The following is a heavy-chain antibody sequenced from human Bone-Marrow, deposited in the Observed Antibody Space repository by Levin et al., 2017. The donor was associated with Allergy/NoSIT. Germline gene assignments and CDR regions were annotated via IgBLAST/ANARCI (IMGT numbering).Heavy chain of an antibody. Sequence: SQTLSLTCTVSGGSISSYYWSWIRQPPGKGLEWIGYIYYSGSTNYNPSLKSRVTISVDTSKNQFSLKLSSVTAADTAVYYCASRGVVVPAAPGYYYYGMDVWGQGTTVTVSS. CDR3: ASRGVVVPAAPGYYYYGMDV. CDR1: GGSISSYY. V-gene: IGHV4-59*01. D-gene: IGHD2-2*01. CDR2: IYYSGST. J-gene: IGHJ6*02.